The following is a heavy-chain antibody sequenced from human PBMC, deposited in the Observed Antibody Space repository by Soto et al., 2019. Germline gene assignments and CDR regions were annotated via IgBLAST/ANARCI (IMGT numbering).Heavy chain of an antibody. V-gene: IGHV3-21*01. CDR2: ISSSSSYI. J-gene: IGHJ4*02. CDR1: GFTFSSYS. D-gene: IGHD3-3*01. CDR3: ARDGGFTDAARPSFWSANGAPFDY. Sequence: EVQLVESGGGLFKPGGSLRLSCAASGFTFSSYSMNWVRQAPGKGLEWVSSISSSSSYIYYADSVKGRFTISRDNAKNSLYLQMNSLRAEDTAVYYCARDGGFTDAARPSFWSANGAPFDYWGQGTLVTVSS.